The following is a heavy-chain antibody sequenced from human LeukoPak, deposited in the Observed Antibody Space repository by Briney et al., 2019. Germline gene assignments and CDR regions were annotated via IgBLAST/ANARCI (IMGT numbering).Heavy chain of an antibody. CDR2: IYYSGST. CDR1: GGSISSYY. CDR3: ARDRSAGSYRYYMDV. V-gene: IGHV4-59*12. J-gene: IGHJ6*03. Sequence: PSETLSLTCTVSGGSISSYYWSWIRQPPGKGLEWIGYIYYSGSTNYNPSLKSRVTISVDTSKNQFSLNLSSVTAADTAVYYCARDRSAGSYRYYMDVWGKGTTVTVSS. D-gene: IGHD3-10*01.